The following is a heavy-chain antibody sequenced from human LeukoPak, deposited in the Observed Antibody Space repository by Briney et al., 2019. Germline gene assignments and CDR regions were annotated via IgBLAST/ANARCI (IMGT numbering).Heavy chain of an antibody. V-gene: IGHV4-61*02. Sequence: PSETLSLTCTVSGGSISSGSYYWRWIRQPAGKGLEWIGRIYTSGSTNYNPSLKSRVTISVDTSKNQFPLKLSSVTAADTAVYYCASGGPTQASFEAADYYYYMDVWGKGTTVTVSS. D-gene: IGHD3-16*01. CDR2: IYTSGST. CDR3: ASGGPTQASFEAADYYYYMDV. CDR1: GGSISSGSYY. J-gene: IGHJ6*03.